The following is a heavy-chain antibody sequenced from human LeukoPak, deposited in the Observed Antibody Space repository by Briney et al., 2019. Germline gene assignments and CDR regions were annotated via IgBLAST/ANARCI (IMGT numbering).Heavy chain of an antibody. J-gene: IGHJ4*02. CDR3: ARGHSTSWYYFDY. Sequence: SQTLSLTCTVSGGSISSGSYYWSWLRQPAGKGLEWIGRIYTSGSTNYNPSLKSRVTISVDTSKNQFSLKLSSVTAADTAVYYCARGHSTSWYYFDYWGQGTLVTVSS. CDR1: GGSISSGSYY. D-gene: IGHD6-13*01. CDR2: IYTSGST. V-gene: IGHV4-61*02.